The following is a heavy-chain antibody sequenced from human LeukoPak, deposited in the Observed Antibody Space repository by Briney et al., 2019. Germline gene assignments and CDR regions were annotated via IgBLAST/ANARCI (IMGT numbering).Heavy chain of an antibody. D-gene: IGHD6-19*01. CDR2: VNLDTGVT. V-gene: IGHV1-2*02. CDR1: GYTFTSYG. Sequence: GASVKVSCKASGYTFTSYGISWVRQAPGQGLEWMGWVNLDTGVTNYAQKFQGRVTMSRDTSINTVYMELSGLTSDDTAVYYCARDQAGDGLDIWGRGTMVTVSS. J-gene: IGHJ3*02. CDR3: ARDQAGDGLDI.